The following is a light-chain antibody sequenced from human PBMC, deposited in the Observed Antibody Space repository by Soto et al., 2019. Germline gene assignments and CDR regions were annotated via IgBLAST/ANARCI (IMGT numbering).Light chain of an antibody. CDR3: QQYGSSVT. CDR2: GAS. V-gene: IGKV3-20*01. Sequence: EIVLTQSPATLSVSPGERATLSCRASQSVSILLAWYQQKPGQAPRLLIYGASSRATGIPDRFSGSGSGTDFTLRISRLEPEDFAVYYCQQYGSSVTFGQGTKVDIK. CDR1: QSVSIL. J-gene: IGKJ1*01.